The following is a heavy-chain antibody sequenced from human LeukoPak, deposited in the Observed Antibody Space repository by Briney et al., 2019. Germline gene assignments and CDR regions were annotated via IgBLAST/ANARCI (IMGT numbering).Heavy chain of an antibody. Sequence: GGSLRLPCAASGFTFSNYEMNWVRQAPGKGLEWVSDISSGGRTTYYADSVKGRFTISRDNSKNTLYLQMNSLRAEGTAVYYCANAIAVAGGFDYWGQGTLVTVSS. D-gene: IGHD6-19*01. CDR2: ISSGGRTT. CDR3: ANAIAVAGGFDY. V-gene: IGHV3-23*01. CDR1: GFTFSNYE. J-gene: IGHJ4*02.